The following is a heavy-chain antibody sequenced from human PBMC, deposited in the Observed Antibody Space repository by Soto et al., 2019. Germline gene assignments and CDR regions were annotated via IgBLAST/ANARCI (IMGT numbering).Heavy chain of an antibody. D-gene: IGHD2-2*01. Sequence: GGALRPSRAAPGFTFRKAWVSWGRQAPGEGVGGGGRIKSKTDGGTTDYAAPVKGRFTISRDDSKNTLYLQMNSLKTEDTAVYYCAKDIVVVPAAPTYYYYYGMDVWGQGTTVTVSS. CDR2: IKSKTDGGTT. CDR1: GFTFRKAW. J-gene: IGHJ6*02. V-gene: IGHV3-15*01. CDR3: AKDIVVVPAAPTYYYYYGMDV.